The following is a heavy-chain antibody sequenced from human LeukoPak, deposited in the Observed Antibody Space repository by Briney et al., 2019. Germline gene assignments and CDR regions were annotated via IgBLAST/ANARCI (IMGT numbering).Heavy chain of an antibody. CDR2: IYYSGST. D-gene: IGHD2-15*01. Sequence: SETLSLTCTVSGGSISSYYWSWIRQPPGKGLEWIGYIYYSGSTNYNPSLKSRVTISVDTSKNQFSLKLSSVTAADTAVYYCAREGHYCSGGSCYSRWFDPWGQGTLVTVPS. CDR1: GGSISSYY. J-gene: IGHJ5*02. V-gene: IGHV4-59*01. CDR3: AREGHYCSGGSCYSRWFDP.